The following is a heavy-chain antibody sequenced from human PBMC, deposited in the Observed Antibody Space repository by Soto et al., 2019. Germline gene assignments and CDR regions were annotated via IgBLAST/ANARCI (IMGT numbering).Heavy chain of an antibody. D-gene: IGHD3-22*01. CDR3: AILHYYDSSGYLFDY. J-gene: IGHJ4*02. Sequence: LRLSCAASGFTFSSYEMNWVRQAPGKGLEWVSYISSSGSTIYYADSVKGRFTISRDNAKNSLYLQMNSLRAEDTAVYYCAILHYYDSSGYLFDYWGQGTLVTVSS. CDR2: ISSSGSTI. CDR1: GFTFSSYE. V-gene: IGHV3-48*03.